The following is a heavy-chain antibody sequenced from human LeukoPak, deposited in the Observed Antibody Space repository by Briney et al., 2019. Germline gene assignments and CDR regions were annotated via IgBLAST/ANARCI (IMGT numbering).Heavy chain of an antibody. V-gene: IGHV3-21*01. D-gene: IGHD6-13*01. CDR3: ARDTTYSSSWFDGYYYYGMDV. CDR2: ISSSSSYI. J-gene: IGHJ6*02. Sequence: GGSLRLSCAASGFTFSSYSMNWVRQAPGKGLEWVSSISSSSSYIYYADSVKGRFTISRDNAKNSLYLQMNSLRAEDTAVYYCARDTTYSSSWFDGYYYYGMDVWGQGTTVTVSS. CDR1: GFTFSSYS.